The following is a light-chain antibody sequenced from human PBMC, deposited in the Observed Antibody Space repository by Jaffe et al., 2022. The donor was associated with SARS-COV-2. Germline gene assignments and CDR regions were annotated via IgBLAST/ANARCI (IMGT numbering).Light chain of an antibody. J-gene: IGKJ2*01. V-gene: IGKV1-5*03. CDR1: QSISSW. CDR3: QQYHTYPAT. Sequence: DIQMTQSPSTLSASVGDRVTITCRASQSISSWLAWYQQKPGKAPKLLIHKASSLQTGVPSRFSGSGSGTEFTLTINSLQPDDFATYYCQQYHTYPATFGQGTKLDLK. CDR2: KAS.